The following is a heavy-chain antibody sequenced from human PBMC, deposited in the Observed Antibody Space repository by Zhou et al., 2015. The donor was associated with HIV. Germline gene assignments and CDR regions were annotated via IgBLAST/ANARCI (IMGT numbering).Heavy chain of an antibody. V-gene: IGHV1-69*01. J-gene: IGHJ6*03. Sequence: QVQLVQSGAEVKKPGSSVKVSCKASGGTFSSYAISWVRQAPGQGLEWMGGIIPIFGTANYAQKFQGRVTITADESTSTAYMELSSLRSEDTAVYYCARFPRSSTSCYVMDYYYYMDVWGKGTTVTVS. CDR1: GGTFSSYA. D-gene: IGHD2-2*01. CDR3: ARFPRSSTSCYVMDYYYYMDV. CDR2: IIPIFGTA.